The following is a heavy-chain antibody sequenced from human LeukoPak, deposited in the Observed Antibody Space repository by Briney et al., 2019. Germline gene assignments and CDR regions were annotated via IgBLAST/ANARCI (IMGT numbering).Heavy chain of an antibody. CDR2: ISKEGSNK. D-gene: IGHD3-9*01. V-gene: IGHV3-30*04. CDR1: GFTFSTYP. J-gene: IGHJ4*02. Sequence: GGSLRLSCGASGFTFSTYPMHWVRQAPGKGLEWVAAISKEGSNKYYADSVKGRFTISRDNSKNTLYLQMNSLRAEDTAVYYCARGAYYDILTGYPVFDYWGQGTLVTVSS. CDR3: ARGAYYDILTGYPVFDY.